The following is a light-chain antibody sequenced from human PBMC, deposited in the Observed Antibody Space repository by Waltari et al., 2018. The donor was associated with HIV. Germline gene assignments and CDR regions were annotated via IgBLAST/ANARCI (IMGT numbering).Light chain of an antibody. J-gene: IGLJ1*01. CDR3: SSHTSGIYV. Sequence: QSALTQPASVSGSPGQSITISCTGTSSAVGGYNYVSWYQQHPGKAPKLMIYEVSNRPSGVSNRFSGSKSGNTASLTISGLQAEDECDYYCSSHTSGIYVFGTGTKVTVL. CDR2: EVS. V-gene: IGLV2-14*01. CDR1: SSAVGGYNY.